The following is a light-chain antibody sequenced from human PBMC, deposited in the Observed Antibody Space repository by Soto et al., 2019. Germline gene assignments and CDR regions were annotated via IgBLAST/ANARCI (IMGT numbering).Light chain of an antibody. V-gene: IGKV3-11*01. Sequence: EIVLTQXPATLSLXPXEXXTXXCRASQSVSSYLAWYQQKPGQAPRLLIYDASNRATGIPARFSGSGSGTDFTLTIGSLEPEDFAVYYCQQRSNWPTFGQGTRLEIK. J-gene: IGKJ5*01. CDR2: DAS. CDR1: QSVSSY. CDR3: QQRSNWPT.